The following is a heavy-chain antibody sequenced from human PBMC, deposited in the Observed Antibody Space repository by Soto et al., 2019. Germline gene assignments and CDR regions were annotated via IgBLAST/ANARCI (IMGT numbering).Heavy chain of an antibody. CDR3: ARHDYGDYAQWFDP. CDR2: IIPIFGTA. Sequence: ASVKVSCKASGGTFSSYAISWVRQAPGQGLEWMGGIIPIFGTANYAQKFQGRVTITADESTSTAYMELSSLRSEDTAVYYCARHDYGDYAQWFDPWAQGTLVTVSS. CDR1: GGTFSSYA. V-gene: IGHV1-69*13. J-gene: IGHJ5*02. D-gene: IGHD4-17*01.